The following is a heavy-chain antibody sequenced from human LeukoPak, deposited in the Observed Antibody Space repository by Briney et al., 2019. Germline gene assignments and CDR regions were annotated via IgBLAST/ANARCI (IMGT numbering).Heavy chain of an antibody. CDR2: IHPNSGGT. CDR3: ARDTSDSSSWSVDY. CDR1: GYTFTRYY. V-gene: IGHV1-2*02. J-gene: IGHJ4*02. Sequence: ASVKLSCKAAGYTFTRYYIHWVRQAPGQGLGWMGWIHPNSGGTNYAQKFQGRVTMTRNTNISTAYMELSRLRSDDTAVYYYARDTSDSSSWSVDYWGQGNLVTVSS. D-gene: IGHD6-13*01.